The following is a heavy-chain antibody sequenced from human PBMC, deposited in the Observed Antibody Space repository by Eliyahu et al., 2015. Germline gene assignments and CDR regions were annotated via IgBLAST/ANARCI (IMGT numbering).Heavy chain of an antibody. D-gene: IGHD2-15*01. CDR3: ARIPVVVVAATPVGDFWFDP. CDR2: IFSNDEK. Sequence: QVTLKESGPVLVKPTETXTLTCTVSGFSLXNARMGXSWIRQPPGKALEWLAHIFSNDEKXXSTSLKSRLTISKDTSKSQVVLTMTNMDPVDTATYYCARIPVVVVAATPVGDFWFDPWGQGTLVTVSS. CDR1: GFSLXNARMG. V-gene: IGHV2-26*01. J-gene: IGHJ5*02.